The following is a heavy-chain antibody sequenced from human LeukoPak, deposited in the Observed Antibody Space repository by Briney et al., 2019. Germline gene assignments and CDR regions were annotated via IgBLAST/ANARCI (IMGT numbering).Heavy chain of an antibody. V-gene: IGHV3-53*01. Sequence: GGSLRLSCAASGFTVSSNYMSWVRQAPGKGLEWVSGIYSGGSTYYADSVKGRFTISRDNSKNTLYLQMNSLRAEDTAVYYCARDQGSVYYDSSGYPYYYYYMDVWGNGTTVTVSS. J-gene: IGHJ6*03. CDR1: GFTVSSNY. CDR3: ARDQGSVYYDSSGYPYYYYYMDV. CDR2: IYSGGST. D-gene: IGHD3-22*01.